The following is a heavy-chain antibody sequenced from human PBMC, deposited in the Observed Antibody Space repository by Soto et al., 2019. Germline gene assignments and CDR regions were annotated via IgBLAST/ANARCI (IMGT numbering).Heavy chain of an antibody. CDR1: GFTFSSYA. Sequence: EVQLLESGGGLVQPGGSLRLSCAASGFTFSSYAMSWVRQAPGKGLEWVSAISGSGGSTYYADSVKGRFTISRDNSKNTLYLQMNGLRAEDTAVYYCAKGVVVAAHYSRHFDYWGQGTLVTVSS. J-gene: IGHJ4*02. CDR3: AKGVVVAAHYSRHFDY. V-gene: IGHV3-23*01. CDR2: ISGSGGST. D-gene: IGHD2-15*01.